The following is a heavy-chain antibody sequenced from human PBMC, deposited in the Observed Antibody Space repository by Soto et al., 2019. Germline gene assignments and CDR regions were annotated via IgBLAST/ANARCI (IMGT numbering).Heavy chain of an antibody. J-gene: IGHJ5*02. CDR1: GGSISSSSYY. CDR2: IYYSGST. V-gene: IGHV4-39*01. Sequence: SETLSLTCTVSGGSISSSSYYWGWIRQPPEKGLEWIGSIYYSGSTYYNPSLKSRVTISVDTSKNQFSLKLSSVTAADTAVYYCARLKMYYYGSGNNWFDPWGQGTLVTVSS. D-gene: IGHD3-10*01. CDR3: ARLKMYYYGSGNNWFDP.